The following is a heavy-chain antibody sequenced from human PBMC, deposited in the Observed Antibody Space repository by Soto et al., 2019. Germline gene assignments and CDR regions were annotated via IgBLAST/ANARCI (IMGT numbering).Heavy chain of an antibody. J-gene: IGHJ4*02. CDR1: GGSISSSSYY. Sequence: SETLSLTCTVSGGSISSSSYYWGWIRQPPGKGLEWIGSIFYSGNTNYNPSLRSRVTLSVDKSKNQFSLKLNSVTAADTAIYFCALSPGSYAIESWGQGILVTVSS. D-gene: IGHD3-10*01. CDR2: IFYSGNT. V-gene: IGHV4-39*07. CDR3: ALSPGSYAIES.